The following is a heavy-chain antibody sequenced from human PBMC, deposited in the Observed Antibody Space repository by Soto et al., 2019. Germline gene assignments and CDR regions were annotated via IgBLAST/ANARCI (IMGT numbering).Heavy chain of an antibody. D-gene: IGHD2-15*01. CDR3: AKDREYCSGGSCYSGSPLDY. CDR1: GFTFSSYA. J-gene: IGHJ4*02. Sequence: PGGCLRLSCAASGFTFSSYAMSWVRQAPGKGLEWVSTISGSGGSTYYADSVKGRFTISRDNSRDTLYMQMNSLRAEDTAVYYCAKDREYCSGGSCYSGSPLDYWGQGTLVTVSS. CDR2: ISGSGGST. V-gene: IGHV3-23*01.